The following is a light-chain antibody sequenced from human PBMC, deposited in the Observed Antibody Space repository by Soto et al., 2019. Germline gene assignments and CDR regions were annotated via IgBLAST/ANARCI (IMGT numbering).Light chain of an antibody. V-gene: IGKV3-11*01. CDR2: DAS. CDR3: QQRSNWPLIT. J-gene: IGKJ3*01. Sequence: EIVLTQSPATLSLSPGESATLSCRASQSVSSYLAWYQQKPGQAPRLPVYDASNRAPGIPARFSGSGSGTDFTLTISSLEPEDFAVYYCQQRSNWPLITFGPGTKVDIK. CDR1: QSVSSY.